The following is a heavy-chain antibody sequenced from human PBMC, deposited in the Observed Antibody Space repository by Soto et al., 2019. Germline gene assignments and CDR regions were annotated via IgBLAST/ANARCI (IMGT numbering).Heavy chain of an antibody. CDR3: VRDGTKTLRDWFDP. CDR1: GASISGFY. Sequence: SETLSLTCTVSGASISGFYWSWIRKSAGKGLEWIGRIYATGTTDYNPSLKSRVMMSVDTSKKQFSLKLRSVTAADTAVYYCVRDGTKTLRDWFDPWGRGISVTVSS. D-gene: IGHD1-1*01. CDR2: IYATGTT. J-gene: IGHJ5*02. V-gene: IGHV4-4*07.